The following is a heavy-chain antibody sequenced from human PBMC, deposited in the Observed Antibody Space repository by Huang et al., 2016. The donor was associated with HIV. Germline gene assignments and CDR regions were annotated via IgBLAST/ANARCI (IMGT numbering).Heavy chain of an antibody. V-gene: IGHV1-18*01. D-gene: IGHD3-22*01. J-gene: IGHJ4*02. Sequence: QVQLVQSGGEVKKPGASVKVSCKASGYTFSRYGVSWVRQDPGQGLEWMGWIRAENGNTKYAQKLKGRVTMTTETSTSNAYMELRSLRSDDTAEYYCARGVYSSGYYPLFDYWGQGTLVTVTS. CDR1: GYTFSRYG. CDR2: IRAENGNT. CDR3: ARGVYSSGYYPLFDY.